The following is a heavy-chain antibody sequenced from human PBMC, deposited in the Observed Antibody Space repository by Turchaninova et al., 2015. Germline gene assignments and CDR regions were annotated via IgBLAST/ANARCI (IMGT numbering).Heavy chain of an antibody. D-gene: IGHD3-22*01. J-gene: IGHJ4*02. CDR3: AGGPIAYYYDSRGYRI. CDR1: GGTFSNYA. Sequence: QVQLVQSGAEVKKPGSSVKVSCRASGGTFSNYAINWVRQAPGQGLEWMGGIIPIFGTPNYAQKFQGRVTLTEDESTSTAYMELNSLRSEDTAVYYCAGGPIAYYYDSRGYRIWGQGTLVTVTS. V-gene: IGHV1-69*01. CDR2: IIPIFGTP.